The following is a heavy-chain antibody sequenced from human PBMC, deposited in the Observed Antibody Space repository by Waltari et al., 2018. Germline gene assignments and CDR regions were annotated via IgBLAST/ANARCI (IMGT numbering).Heavy chain of an antibody. CDR1: GGTFSSYT. J-gene: IGHJ4*02. V-gene: IGHV1-69*02. CDR3: ARADSSSPGSFDY. D-gene: IGHD6-13*01. CDR2: IIPILGIA. Sequence: QVQLVQSGAEVKKPGSSVKVSCKASGGTFSSYTISWVRRAPGQGLEWMGRIIPILGIANYAQKFQGRVTITADKSTSTAYMELSSLRSEDTAVYYCARADSSSPGSFDYWGQGTLVTVSS.